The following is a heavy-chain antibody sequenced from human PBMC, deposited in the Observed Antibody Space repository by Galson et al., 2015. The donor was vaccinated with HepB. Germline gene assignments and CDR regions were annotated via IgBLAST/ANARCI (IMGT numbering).Heavy chain of an antibody. CDR1: GYTFTSYG. CDR3: ARTYYYDSSGYLPGVH. D-gene: IGHD3-22*01. Sequence: SVKVSCKASGYTFTSYGISWVRQAPGQGLEWMGWISAYNGNTNYAQKLQGRVTMTTDTSTSTAYMELRSLRSDDTAVYYCARTYYYDSSGYLPGVHWGQGTLVTVSS. J-gene: IGHJ4*02. V-gene: IGHV1-18*04. CDR2: ISAYNGNT.